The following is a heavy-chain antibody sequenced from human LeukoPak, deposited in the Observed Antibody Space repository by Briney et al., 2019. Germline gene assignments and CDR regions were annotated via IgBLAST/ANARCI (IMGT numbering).Heavy chain of an antibody. V-gene: IGHV4-59*01. CDR1: GFSISSYY. D-gene: IGHD3-22*01. J-gene: IGHJ5*02. Sequence: SETLCLTCAVSGFSISSYYWSWIRQPPGKGLEWLWYIYYSGSTYYNPSPKSRVTISLDTSKNQFYVKLSSVTAADKAVYYCARVPSSGYCWANWFDPWGEGTMVSVSS. CDR2: IYYSGST. CDR3: ARVPSSGYCWANWFDP.